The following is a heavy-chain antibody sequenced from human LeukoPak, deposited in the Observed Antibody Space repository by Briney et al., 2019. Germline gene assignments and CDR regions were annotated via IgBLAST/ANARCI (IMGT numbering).Heavy chain of an antibody. CDR3: AKRESIAAAATRAFDI. Sequence: GGSLRLSCAASGFTFSTYGMSWVRQAPGKGLEWVSAISGSGGSTYYADSVKGRFTISRDNSKNTLYLQMNSLRAEDTAVYYCAKRESIAAAATRAFDIWGQGTMVTVSS. V-gene: IGHV3-23*01. D-gene: IGHD6-13*01. J-gene: IGHJ3*02. CDR1: GFTFSTYG. CDR2: ISGSGGST.